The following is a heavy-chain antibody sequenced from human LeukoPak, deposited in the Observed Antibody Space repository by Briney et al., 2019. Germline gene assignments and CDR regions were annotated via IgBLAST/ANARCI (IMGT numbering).Heavy chain of an antibody. CDR1: GGSISSYY. CDR3: ARDFPVTDGDYYDSSGYYDY. D-gene: IGHD3-22*01. Sequence: PSETLSLTCTVSGGSISSYYWSWIRQPPGKGLEWIGYIYYSGSTNYNPSLKSRVTISVDTSKNQFSLKLSSVTAADTAVYYCARDFPVTDGDYYDSSGYYDYWGQGTLVTVSS. CDR2: IYYSGST. V-gene: IGHV4-59*01. J-gene: IGHJ4*02.